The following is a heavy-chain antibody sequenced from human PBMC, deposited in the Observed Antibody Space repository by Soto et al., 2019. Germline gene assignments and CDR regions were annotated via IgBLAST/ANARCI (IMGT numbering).Heavy chain of an antibody. Sequence: EVQLLESGGGLLKPGGSLRLSCAASGFTFSSYAMSWVRQAPGKGLEWVSDITGSGGYTFYADSVTGRFTISRDNSKNTLYLQMSSLRAEDTAVHYCAKERYYDILTGPENYYYYYGMDVWGQGTTVTVSS. J-gene: IGHJ6*02. V-gene: IGHV3-23*01. CDR1: GFTFSSYA. CDR2: ITGSGGYT. D-gene: IGHD3-9*01. CDR3: AKERYYDILTGPENYYYYYGMDV.